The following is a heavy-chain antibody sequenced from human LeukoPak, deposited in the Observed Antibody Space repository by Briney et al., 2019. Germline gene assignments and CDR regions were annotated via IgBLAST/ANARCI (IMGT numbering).Heavy chain of an antibody. CDR2: IIPIFGTA. D-gene: IGHD2-15*01. CDR1: GGTFSSYA. Sequence: GASVKGSCKASGGTFSSYAISWVRQAPGQGLEWMGGIIPIFGTANYAQKFQGRVTITADESTSTAYMELSSLRSEDTAVYYCAIGYCSGGSCYGMDYYYYGMDVWGQGTTVTVSS. CDR3: AIGYCSGGSCYGMDYYYYGMDV. V-gene: IGHV1-69*13. J-gene: IGHJ6*02.